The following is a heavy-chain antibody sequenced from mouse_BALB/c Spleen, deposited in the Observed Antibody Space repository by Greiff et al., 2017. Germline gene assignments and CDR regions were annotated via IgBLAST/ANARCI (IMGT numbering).Heavy chain of an antibody. J-gene: IGHJ4*01. CDR3: ARGNYAMDY. CDR2: IDPANGNT. Sequence: EVLLVESGAELVKPGASVKLSCTASGFNIKDTYMHWVKQRPEQGLEWIGRIDPANGNTKYDPKFQGKATITADTSSNTAYLQLSSLTSEDTAVYYCARGNYAMDYWGQGTSVTVSS. V-gene: IGHV14-3*02. CDR1: GFNIKDTY.